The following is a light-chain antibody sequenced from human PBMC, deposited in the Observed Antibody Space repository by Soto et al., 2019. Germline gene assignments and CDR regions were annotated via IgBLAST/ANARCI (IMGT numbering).Light chain of an antibody. CDR3: SSYTSSSTYV. J-gene: IGLJ1*01. Sequence: QSVLTQPASVSGSPGQPITFSCTGTSSAVGGYNYVSWYQQHPGKAPKLMIYDVSNRPSGVSNRFSGSKSGNTASLTISGLQAEDEADYYCSSYTSSSTYVFGTGTKVTVL. V-gene: IGLV2-14*01. CDR2: DVS. CDR1: SSAVGGYNY.